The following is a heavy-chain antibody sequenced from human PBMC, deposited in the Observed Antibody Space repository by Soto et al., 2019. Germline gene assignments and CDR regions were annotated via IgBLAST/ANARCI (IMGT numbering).Heavy chain of an antibody. V-gene: IGHV5-10-1*01. CDR1: GYSFASYL. Sequence: PGESLKISCKGSGYSFASYLISWVRQMPGKGLEWMGKIDPGDSYTNYSPSFQGHVTISADKSISTAYLQWSSLKASDTAIYYCARHDLFSSTWYHHYRMYFWGQGSKVPGSS. CDR3: ARHDLFSSTWYHHYRMYF. J-gene: IGHJ6*02. D-gene: IGHD6-13*01. CDR2: IDPGDSYT.